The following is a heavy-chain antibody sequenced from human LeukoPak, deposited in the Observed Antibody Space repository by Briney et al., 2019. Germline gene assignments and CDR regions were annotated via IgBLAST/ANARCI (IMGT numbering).Heavy chain of an antibody. CDR3: ARDFYATGFDY. Sequence: LETLSLTCTVSGGSISSYYWSWIRQPPGKGLEWIGYIYYSGSTNYNPSLKRRVTISVDTSKNQFSLKLSSVTAADTAVYYCARDFYATGFDYWGQGTLVTVSS. J-gene: IGHJ4*02. V-gene: IGHV4-59*01. D-gene: IGHD1-14*01. CDR2: IYYSGST. CDR1: GGSISSYY.